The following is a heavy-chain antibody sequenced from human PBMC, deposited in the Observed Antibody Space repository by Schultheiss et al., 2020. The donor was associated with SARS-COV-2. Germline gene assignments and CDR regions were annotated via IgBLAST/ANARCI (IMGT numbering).Heavy chain of an antibody. D-gene: IGHD6-6*01. V-gene: IGHV4-38-2*01. Sequence: SQTLSLTCSVSGYSISSGYYWGWIRQPPGKGLEWIGSIYYSGLTYYNPSLKSRVTISVDTSKNQFSLKLSSVTAADTAVYYCARFTRGSSFVGDSYYFDYWGQGTLVTVSS. J-gene: IGHJ4*02. CDR3: ARFTRGSSFVGDSYYFDY. CDR1: GYSISSGYY. CDR2: IYYSGLT.